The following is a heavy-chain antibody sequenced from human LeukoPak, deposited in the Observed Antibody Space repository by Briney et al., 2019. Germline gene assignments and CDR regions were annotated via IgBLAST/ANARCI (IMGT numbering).Heavy chain of an antibody. CDR2: ITSDGTTS. CDR3: ASPNPDY. Sequence: GGSLRLSCAASGFTFSSWYMYWVRQPPGKGLEWLCRITSDGTTSYYADSVRGRFTISRDNAKNTLYLQMNSLTDEDTAVYYCASPNPDYWGQGTLVTVSS. D-gene: IGHD1-14*01. CDR1: GFTFSSWY. J-gene: IGHJ4*02. V-gene: IGHV3-74*01.